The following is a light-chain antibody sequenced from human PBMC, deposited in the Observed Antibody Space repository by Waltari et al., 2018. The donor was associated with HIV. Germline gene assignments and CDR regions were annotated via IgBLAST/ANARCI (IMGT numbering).Light chain of an antibody. Sequence: DIQMTQFPSSLSATVGDRVTITCRASQSISRYLSWYQQKPGKAPKLLVDSAFSLQSGVSSGFSGSGSGTVFTLTISSLQPEDSATYYCHQSYLSPDTFGQGTRLEIK. CDR3: HQSYLSPDT. CDR1: QSISRY. V-gene: IGKV1-39*01. CDR2: SAF. J-gene: IGKJ2*01.